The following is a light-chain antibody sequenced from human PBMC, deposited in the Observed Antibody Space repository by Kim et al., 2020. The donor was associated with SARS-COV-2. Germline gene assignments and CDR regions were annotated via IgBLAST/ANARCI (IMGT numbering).Light chain of an antibody. CDR1: SSDVGYYNY. CDR2: EVS. CDR3: SSYAGSNSWV. V-gene: IGLV2-8*01. J-gene: IGLJ3*02. Sequence: QSALTQPPSASGSPGQSVTITCTGTSSDVGYYNYVSWYQQHPGKAPKLMIYEVSKRPSGVPDRFSGSKSGNTASLTVSGLQAEDEADYYCSSYAGSNSWVFGGGTQLTVL.